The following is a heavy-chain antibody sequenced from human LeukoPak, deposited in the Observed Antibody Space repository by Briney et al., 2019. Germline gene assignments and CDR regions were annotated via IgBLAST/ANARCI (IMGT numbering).Heavy chain of an antibody. CDR1: GFTFSSNS. Sequence: GGPLRLSCAASGFTFSSNSMNWVRQAPGKGLEWISYISYSSSTIYSADSVKGRFSISRDNSKNTLYLQMNNLRADDTAVYYCTRSIWYFDYWGQGTLVTVSS. V-gene: IGHV3-48*01. CDR3: TRSIWYFDY. J-gene: IGHJ4*02. CDR2: ISYSSSTI.